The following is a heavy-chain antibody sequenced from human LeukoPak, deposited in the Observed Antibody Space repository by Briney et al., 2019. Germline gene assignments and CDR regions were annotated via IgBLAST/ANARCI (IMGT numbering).Heavy chain of an antibody. J-gene: IGHJ6*03. CDR2: ISGSGGST. Sequence: GGSLRLSCAASGFTFSDIGMSWVRQAPGKGLEWVSAISGSGGSTYYADSVKGRFTISRDNSKNTLYLQMNSLRAEDTAVYYCAKGGAVSSKSITMVRGTRRYYYYMDVWGKGTTVTISS. CDR1: GFTFSDIG. CDR3: AKGGAVSSKSITMVRGTRRYYYYMDV. D-gene: IGHD3-10*01. V-gene: IGHV3-23*01.